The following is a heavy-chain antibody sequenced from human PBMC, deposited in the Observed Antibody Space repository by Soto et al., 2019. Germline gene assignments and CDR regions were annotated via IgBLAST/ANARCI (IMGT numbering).Heavy chain of an antibody. V-gene: IGHV4-59*08. CDR2: IYYSGST. J-gene: IGHJ4*02. CDR3: ARLISTVTSFFDY. CDR1: GGSISSYY. Sequence: PSATLSLTCTVSGGSISSYYWSWIRQPPGKGLEWIGYIYYSGSTNYNPSLKSRVTISVDTSKNQFSLKLSSVTAADTAVYYCARLISTVTSFFDYWGQGTLVTVSS. D-gene: IGHD4-17*01.